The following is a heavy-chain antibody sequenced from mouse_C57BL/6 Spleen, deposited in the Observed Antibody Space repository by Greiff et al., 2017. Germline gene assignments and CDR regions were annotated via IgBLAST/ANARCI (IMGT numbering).Heavy chain of an antibody. CDR2: IYPSDSGT. D-gene: IGHD2-1*01. V-gene: IGHV1-61*01. CDR1: GYTFTSYW. CDR3: ARTRGKQTFAMDY. Sequence: QVQLQQPGAELVRPGSSVKLSCKASGYTFTSYWMDWVKQRPGQGLEWIGNIYPSDSGTHYNQKFKDKATLTVDKSSSTAYLQLSSLTSEDDAVYYCARTRGKQTFAMDYWGQGTSVTVSS. J-gene: IGHJ4*01.